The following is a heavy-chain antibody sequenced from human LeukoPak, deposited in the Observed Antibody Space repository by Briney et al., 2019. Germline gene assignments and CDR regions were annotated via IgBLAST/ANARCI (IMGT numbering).Heavy chain of an antibody. V-gene: IGHV4-4*09. Sequence: SETLSLTCTVSGGSMTHYFWNWIRQPPGKGLEWIGYTHTSGSPDYSRSLKSRVTISLDTSKNQFSLMLSSVTAADTAVYFCARATQRYCSGNTCFPYWFDPWGQGTLATVSS. CDR2: THTSGSP. D-gene: IGHD2-2*01. CDR1: GGSMTHYF. J-gene: IGHJ5*02. CDR3: ARATQRYCSGNTCFPYWFDP.